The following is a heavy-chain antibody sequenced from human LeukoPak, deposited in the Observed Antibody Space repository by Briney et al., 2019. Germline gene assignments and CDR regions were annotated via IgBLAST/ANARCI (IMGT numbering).Heavy chain of an antibody. J-gene: IGHJ4*02. Sequence: SVKVSCKASGYTFTSYDINWVRQATGQGLEWMGGIIPIFGTANYAQKFQGRVTITADESTSTAYMELSSLRSEDTAVYYCASAHLSRRDGYNYRGDYWGQGTLVTVSS. V-gene: IGHV1-69*13. CDR3: ASAHLSRRDGYNYRGDY. D-gene: IGHD5-24*01. CDR1: GYTFTSYD. CDR2: IIPIFGTA.